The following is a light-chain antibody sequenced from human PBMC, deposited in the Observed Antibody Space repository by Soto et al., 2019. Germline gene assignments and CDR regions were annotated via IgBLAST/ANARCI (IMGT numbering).Light chain of an antibody. J-gene: IGLJ1*01. V-gene: IGLV2-14*01. Sequence: QSVLTQPASVSASPGQSITISCTGTSSDVGGYNYVSWYQQHPGKAPKLMIYDVSNRPSGVSNRFSGSKSGNTASLTISGLQAEDEADYYCSSYTSSTLYVFGTGTKVTV. CDR3: SSYTSSTLYV. CDR1: SSDVGGYNY. CDR2: DVS.